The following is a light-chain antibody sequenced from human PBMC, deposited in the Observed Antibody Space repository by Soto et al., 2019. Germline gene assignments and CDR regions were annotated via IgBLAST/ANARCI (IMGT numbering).Light chain of an antibody. CDR1: QSLTNNY. CDR2: GAS. CDR3: QQYNTWWT. Sequence: EIVLTQSPGTLSLSPGERATLSCRASQSLTNNYFAWYQQKPGQAPRLLFYGASVRATGIPDRFTGSGSGTDFTLTITSLQSEDFAVYYCQQYNTWWTFGQGTKVDIK. V-gene: IGKV3-20*01. J-gene: IGKJ1*01.